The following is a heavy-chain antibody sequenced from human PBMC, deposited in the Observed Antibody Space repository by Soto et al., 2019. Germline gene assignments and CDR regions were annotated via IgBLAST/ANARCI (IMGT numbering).Heavy chain of an antibody. V-gene: IGHV1-2*02. CDR2: INPNSGGT. D-gene: IGHD2-21*01. CDR1: GYTFTGYY. Sequence: ASVKVSCKASGYTFTGYYMHWVRQAPGQGLEWMGWINPNSGGTNYAQKFQGRVTMTRDTSISTAYMELSRLRSDDTAVYYCATFTIALSYCYYGMDVWGQGTTVTVSS. J-gene: IGHJ6*02. CDR3: ATFTIALSYCYYGMDV.